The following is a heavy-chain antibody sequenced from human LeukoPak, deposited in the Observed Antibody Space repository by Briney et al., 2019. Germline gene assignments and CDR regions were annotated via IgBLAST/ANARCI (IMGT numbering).Heavy chain of an antibody. CDR2: IYHSGST. V-gene: IGHV4-4*02. CDR3: ARLNCGGDCSFDY. CDR1: GGSISSSNW. D-gene: IGHD2-21*02. J-gene: IGHJ4*02. Sequence: PSETLSLTCAVSGGSISSSNWCSWVRQPPGKGLEWIGEIYHSGSTNYNPSLKSRVTVSVDKSKNQFSLTLNSVTAADTAVYYCARLNCGGDCSFDYWGQGTLVTVSS.